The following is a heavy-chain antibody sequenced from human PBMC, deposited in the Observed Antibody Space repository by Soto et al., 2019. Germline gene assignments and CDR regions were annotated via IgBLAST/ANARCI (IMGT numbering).Heavy chain of an antibody. D-gene: IGHD3-9*01. V-gene: IGHV1-18*01. CDR3: ARAAYDILTGYYNGGAFDI. CDR1: GYRFTNYG. J-gene: IGHJ3*02. CDR2: ISAYNANT. Sequence: GASVKISCKASGYRFTNYGISWVRQAPGQGLEWMGWISAYNANTNYAQNLQGRVTMTTDTSTTTAYMELRSLRSDDTAVYYCARAAYDILTGYYNGGAFDIWGQGTMVTVSS.